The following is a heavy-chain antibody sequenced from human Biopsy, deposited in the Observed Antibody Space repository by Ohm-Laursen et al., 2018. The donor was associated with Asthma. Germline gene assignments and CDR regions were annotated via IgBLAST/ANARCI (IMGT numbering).Heavy chain of an antibody. CDR3: ARATSTWSQSGPHFFDH. CDR1: PGSINDYY. CDR2: VHSSGST. V-gene: IGHV4-59*07. Sequence: SDTLSLTCTVSPGSINDYYWNWIRQFPGKGLEWIGYVHSSGSTRFNPSLKSRVTVSGDTSADQVSLKLSSVSAADTAIYYCARATSTWSQSGPHFFDHWGPGTLVTVSS. J-gene: IGHJ5*02. D-gene: IGHD6-13*01.